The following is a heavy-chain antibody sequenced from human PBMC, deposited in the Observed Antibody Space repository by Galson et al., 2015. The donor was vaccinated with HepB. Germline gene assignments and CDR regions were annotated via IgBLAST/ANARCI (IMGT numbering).Heavy chain of an antibody. V-gene: IGHV1-69*04. D-gene: IGHD2-15*01. Sequence: SAKVSCKASGGTFSSYIISWVRQAPGQGLEWMGRIIPILGIANYAQKFQGRVTITADKSTSTAYMELSSLRSEDTAVYYCARDCSGGSCYSGYWGQGTLVTVSS. J-gene: IGHJ4*02. CDR1: GGTFSSYI. CDR3: ARDCSGGSCYSGY. CDR2: IIPILGIA.